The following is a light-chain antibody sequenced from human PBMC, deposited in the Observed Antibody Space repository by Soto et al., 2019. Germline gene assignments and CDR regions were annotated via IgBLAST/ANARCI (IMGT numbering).Light chain of an antibody. CDR1: QSVSSY. CDR2: DAS. CDR3: QQRSNWPRT. V-gene: IGKV3-11*01. J-gene: IGKJ3*01. Sequence: EIVLTQSPATLSLSPGERATLSCRASQSVSSYLAWYQQKPGQAPRLLIYDASNRATGIPARFSGSGSGTDFTLTISSLEPDDFAVYYCQQRSNWPRTFGHGTHVDIK.